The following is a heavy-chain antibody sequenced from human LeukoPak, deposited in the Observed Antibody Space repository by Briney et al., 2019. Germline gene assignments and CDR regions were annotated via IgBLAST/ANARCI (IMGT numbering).Heavy chain of an antibody. Sequence: SETLSLTCTVSGGSISSYYWSWIRQPPGTGLEWIGYIYTSGSTNYNPSLTSRVTISVDTSKNQFSLKLSSVTAADTAVYYCARHLTGDHGCFDLWGRGTLVTVSS. CDR2: IYTSGST. J-gene: IGHJ2*01. V-gene: IGHV4-4*09. CDR3: ARHLTGDHGCFDL. CDR1: GGSISSYY. D-gene: IGHD3-9*01.